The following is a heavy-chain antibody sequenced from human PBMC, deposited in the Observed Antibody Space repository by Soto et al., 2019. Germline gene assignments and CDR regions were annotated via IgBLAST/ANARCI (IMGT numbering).Heavy chain of an antibody. V-gene: IGHV5-51*01. CDR1: GYSFTTYW. Sequence: PGESLKISCKGSGYSFTTYWIGWVRQMPGKGLEWMGIIYPGDSNTRYSPSFEGQVTIAVDKSISTANLQWSSLRASDTAIYYCARLISVFGVVGGFDIWGQGTMVTVSS. CDR3: ARLISVFGVVGGFDI. CDR2: IYPGDSNT. J-gene: IGHJ3*02. D-gene: IGHD3-3*01.